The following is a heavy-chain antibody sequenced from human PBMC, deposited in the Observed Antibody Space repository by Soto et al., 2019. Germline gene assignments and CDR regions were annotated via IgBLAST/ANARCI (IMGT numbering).Heavy chain of an antibody. V-gene: IGHV4-4*02. D-gene: IGHD3-3*01. Sequence: PSETLSLTCAVSGGSISSSNWWSWVRQPPGKGLEWIGEIYHSGSTNYNPSLKSRVTISVDKPKNQFSLKLSSVTAADTAVYYCAGLKVITIFGVVIGNWFDPWGQGTLVTVSS. CDR1: GGSISSSNW. CDR3: AGLKVITIFGVVIGNWFDP. CDR2: IYHSGST. J-gene: IGHJ5*02.